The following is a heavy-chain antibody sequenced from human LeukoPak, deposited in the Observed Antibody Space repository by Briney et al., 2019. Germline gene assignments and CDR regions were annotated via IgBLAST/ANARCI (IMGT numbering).Heavy chain of an antibody. D-gene: IGHD2-8*01. J-gene: IGHJ4*02. Sequence: KPSETLSLTCAVYGGSFSGYYWSWIRQPPGKGLEWIGEINHSGSTNYNPSLKSRVTVSADTSKNQFSLKLTSVTAADTAVYYCARDRACSNGVCSYFDYWGQGTVVTVSS. CDR3: ARDRACSNGVCSYFDY. V-gene: IGHV4-34*01. CDR1: GGSFSGYY. CDR2: INHSGST.